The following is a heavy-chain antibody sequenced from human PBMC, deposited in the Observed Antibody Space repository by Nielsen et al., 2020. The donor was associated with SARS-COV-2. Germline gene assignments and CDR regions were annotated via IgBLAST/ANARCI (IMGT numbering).Heavy chain of an antibody. CDR2: TYYRSKWYN. V-gene: IGHV6-1*01. CDR3: AGARGAYGDYYYYYYTDV. J-gene: IGHJ6*03. Sequence: WIRQSPSRGLEWLGRTYYRSKWYNDYAVSVKSRITINPDTSKNQFSLHLNSVTPEDTAVYYCAGARGAYGDYYYYYYTDVWGQGTTVTVSS. D-gene: IGHD4-17*01.